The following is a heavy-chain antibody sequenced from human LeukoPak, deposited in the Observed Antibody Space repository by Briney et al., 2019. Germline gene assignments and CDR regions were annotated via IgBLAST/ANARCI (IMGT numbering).Heavy chain of an antibody. Sequence: GGSLRLSRAASGFTFSNAWMNWVRQAPGSGLEWVGRIKSKSVGGTIDYAAPVKGRFTISRDDSKNTVYLQMNSLKTDDTGVYYCSTGGYYFDYWGQGTLVTVSS. D-gene: IGHD3-3*01. CDR3: STGGYYFDY. J-gene: IGHJ4*02. V-gene: IGHV3-15*01. CDR2: IKSKSVGGTI. CDR1: GFTFSNAW.